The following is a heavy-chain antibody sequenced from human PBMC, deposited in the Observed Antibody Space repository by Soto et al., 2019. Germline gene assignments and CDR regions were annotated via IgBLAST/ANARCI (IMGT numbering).Heavy chain of an antibody. D-gene: IGHD3-10*01. V-gene: IGHV3-30-3*01. CDR2: ISYDGSNK. Sequence: GGSLRLSCAASGFTFSSYAMHWVRQAPGKGLEWVAVISYDGSNKYYADSVKGRFTISRDNSKNTLYLQMNSLRAEDTAVYYCAREGGITMVRGTFDPWGQGTLVTVSS. CDR3: AREGGITMVRGTFDP. J-gene: IGHJ5*02. CDR1: GFTFSSYA.